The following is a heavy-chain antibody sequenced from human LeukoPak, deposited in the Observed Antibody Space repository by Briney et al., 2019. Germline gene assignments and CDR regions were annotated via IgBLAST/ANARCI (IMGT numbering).Heavy chain of an antibody. CDR3: TRLQSYSNS. CDR2: ISQDGGES. J-gene: IGHJ1*01. D-gene: IGHD2-15*01. CDR1: GFNFNTYW. V-gene: IGHV3-7*01. Sequence: GGSLRLSCAASGFNFNTYWMAWVRQAPAGKGLERVASISQDGGESYYADSVRGRFTISRDNAKNTLYLQMNSLRAEDTTMYYCTRLQSYSNSWGQGTLVTVSS.